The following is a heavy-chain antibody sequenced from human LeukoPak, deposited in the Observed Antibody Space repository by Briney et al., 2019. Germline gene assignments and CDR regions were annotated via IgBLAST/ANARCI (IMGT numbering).Heavy chain of an antibody. J-gene: IGHJ4*02. CDR1: GYSFTSYW. CDR3: ARRAKDSSGLYYFDY. CDR2: IYPGDSDT. D-gene: IGHD6-19*01. Sequence: GESLKISCKGSGYSFTSYWIGWVRQMPGKGLEWMGIIYPGDSDTRYSPSFQGQVTISADKSISTAYLQWSSLKASDTATYYCARRAKDSSGLYYFDYWGQGTLVTVSS. V-gene: IGHV5-51*01.